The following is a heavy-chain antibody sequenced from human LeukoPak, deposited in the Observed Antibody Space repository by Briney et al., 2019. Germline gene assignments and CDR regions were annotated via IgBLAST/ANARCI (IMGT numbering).Heavy chain of an antibody. V-gene: IGHV1-2*02. D-gene: IGHD3-3*01. CDR1: GYTFTGYY. CDR2: INPNSGGT. Sequence: GASVKVSCKASGYTFTGYYMHWVRQAPGQGLEWMGWINPNSGGTNYAQKFQGRVTKTRDTSISTAYMELSRLRSDDTAVYYCARDLNDFWSGYRFDYWGQGTLVTVSS. J-gene: IGHJ4*02. CDR3: ARDLNDFWSGYRFDY.